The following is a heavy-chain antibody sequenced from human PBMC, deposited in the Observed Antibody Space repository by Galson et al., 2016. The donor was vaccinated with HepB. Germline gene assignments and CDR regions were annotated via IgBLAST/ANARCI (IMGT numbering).Heavy chain of an antibody. CDR3: ARDEASRPGIDF. D-gene: IGHD6-6*01. V-gene: IGHV4-4*02. J-gene: IGHJ4*02. CDR2: IYHRGTT. CDR1: GDSISSPYW. Sequence: SETLSLTCSVSGDSISSPYWWTWVRQTPGKGLEWIGAIYHRGTTHYNPSLKSRVTLSVDTSNNHFSLKLTSMTAADTAAYFCARDEASRPGIDFWGQGTLVTVSS.